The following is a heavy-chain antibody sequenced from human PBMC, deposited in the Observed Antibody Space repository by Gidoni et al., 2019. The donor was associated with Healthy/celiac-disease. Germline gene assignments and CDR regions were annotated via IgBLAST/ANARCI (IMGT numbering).Heavy chain of an antibody. V-gene: IGHV3-21*01. CDR2: ISSSSSYI. Sequence: EVQLVESGGGLVKPGGSLRLSCSASGFTFSSHSMHWVRQAPGKGLEWVSSISSSSSYIYYADSVKGRFTISRDNAKNSLYLQMNSLRAEDTAVYYCARGPAVQWLVLGPVTYYFDYWGQGTLVTVSS. CDR3: ARGPAVQWLVLGPVTYYFDY. J-gene: IGHJ4*02. CDR1: GFTFSSHS. D-gene: IGHD6-19*01.